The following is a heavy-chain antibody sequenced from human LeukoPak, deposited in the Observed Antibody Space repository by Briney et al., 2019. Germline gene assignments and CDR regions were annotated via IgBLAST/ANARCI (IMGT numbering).Heavy chain of an antibody. CDR3: ARAPSFWSGYYPPYFDY. Sequence: SETLSLTCAVYGGSFSGYYWSWIRQPPGKGLEWIGEINHSGSTNYNPSLKSRVTISVDTSKNQFSLKLSSVTAADTAVYYCARAPSFWSGYYPPYFDYWGQGTLVTVSS. CDR1: GGSFSGYY. CDR2: INHSGST. V-gene: IGHV4-34*01. D-gene: IGHD3-3*01. J-gene: IGHJ4*02.